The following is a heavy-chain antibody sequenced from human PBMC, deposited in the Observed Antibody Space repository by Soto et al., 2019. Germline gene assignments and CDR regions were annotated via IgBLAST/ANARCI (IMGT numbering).Heavy chain of an antibody. V-gene: IGHV3-30*18. D-gene: IGHD6-19*01. Sequence: VQLVESGGGVVQPGRSLRLSCAASGFTFSDYAMHWVRQDTGKGLEWVAVVSHDGRNTHYADSVKGRFTISRDSSKNTVSLEMTSLRAEDTAVYYCAKGGRKWLVTSDFNYWGQGALVTVSS. CDR1: GFTFSDYA. J-gene: IGHJ4*02. CDR2: VSHDGRNT. CDR3: AKGGRKWLVTSDFNY.